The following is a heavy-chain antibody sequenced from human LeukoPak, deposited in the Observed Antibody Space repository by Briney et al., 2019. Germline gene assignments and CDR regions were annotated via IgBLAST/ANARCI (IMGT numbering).Heavy chain of an antibody. CDR3: ARDRGASYYYYAMDV. CDR2: ISHDGSNK. V-gene: IGHV3-30-3*01. J-gene: IGHJ6*02. CDR1: GSTFSSNP. Sequence: GRSLRLSCAASGSTFSSNPMHWVRQAPAKGLEWVAVISHDGSNKYYADSVKGRFTISRDNSKNTLYVQMNSLRPEDTAVYYCARDRGASYYYYAMDVWGQGTTVTVSS.